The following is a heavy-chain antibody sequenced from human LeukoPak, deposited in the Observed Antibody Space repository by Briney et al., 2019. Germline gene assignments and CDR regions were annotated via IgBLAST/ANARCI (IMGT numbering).Heavy chain of an antibody. D-gene: IGHD2-21*02. CDR2: INSDGSLI. V-gene: IGHV3-74*01. Sequence: GGSLRLSCAASGFTFSSYWMHWVRQAPGKGLVWVSRINSDGSLINYADSVKGRFTIFRDNAKNTLYLQMNSLRAEDTAVYYCASELAHCVGDCLNNWGQGTLDTVSS. J-gene: IGHJ4*02. CDR3: ASELAHCVGDCLNN. CDR1: GFTFSSYW.